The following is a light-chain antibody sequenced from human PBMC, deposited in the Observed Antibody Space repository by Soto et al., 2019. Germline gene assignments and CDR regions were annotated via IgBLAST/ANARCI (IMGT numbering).Light chain of an antibody. CDR2: EVN. J-gene: IGLJ7*01. CDR3: CSYAGNSVI. CDR1: SSDVGYYNY. Sequence: QSALTQPRSVSGSPGQSVTISCTGTSSDVGYYNYVSWYQQRPGKAPKLMIYEVNQRPSGVPDRFFGSKSANTASLTISGLQTEDEADYSCCSYAGNSVIFGGGTQLTVL. V-gene: IGLV2-11*01.